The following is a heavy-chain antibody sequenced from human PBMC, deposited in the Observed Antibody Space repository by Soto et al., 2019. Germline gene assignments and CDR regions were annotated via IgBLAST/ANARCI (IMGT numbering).Heavy chain of an antibody. V-gene: IGHV1-2*04. CDR2: INPNSGGT. Sequence: QVQLVQSGAEVKKPGASVKVSCKASGYTFTGYYMHWVRQAPGQGLEWMGWINPNSGGTNYAQKFQGWVNMTRDTSISTTYRERRRLRSDDTAVYYCATASSSRQPNFGYCGQGTLVTVS. D-gene: IGHD6-13*01. CDR3: ATASSSRQPNFGY. CDR1: GYTFTGYY. J-gene: IGHJ4*02.